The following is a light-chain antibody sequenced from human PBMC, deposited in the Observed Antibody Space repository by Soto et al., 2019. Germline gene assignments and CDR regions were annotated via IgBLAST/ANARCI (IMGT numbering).Light chain of an antibody. CDR2: DAS. V-gene: IGKV1-33*01. Sequence: DIQMSQSPSSLSASVGDRVTITCQASQDISNYLNWYQQKPGKAPKLLIYDASNLETGVPARFSGSGSGTDFTFTISSLQPEDIATYYCQQYDNLPRTFGPGTQGDIK. CDR1: QDISNY. J-gene: IGKJ3*01. CDR3: QQYDNLPRT.